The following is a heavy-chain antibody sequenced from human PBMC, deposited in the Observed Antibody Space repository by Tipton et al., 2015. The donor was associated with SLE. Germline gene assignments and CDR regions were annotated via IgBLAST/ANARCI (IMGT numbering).Heavy chain of an antibody. V-gene: IGHV4-39*07. CDR3: AREDDSNSPIFDS. J-gene: IGHJ4*02. Sequence: TLSLTCTVSGGSISSSSYYWGWIRQPPGKGLEWIGSIYYSGSTYYNPSLKSRVTISVDTSKNQFSLKLSSVTAADTAVYYCAREDDSNSPIFDSWGQGTLGTVSS. D-gene: IGHD6-6*01. CDR1: GGSISSSSYY. CDR2: IYYSGST.